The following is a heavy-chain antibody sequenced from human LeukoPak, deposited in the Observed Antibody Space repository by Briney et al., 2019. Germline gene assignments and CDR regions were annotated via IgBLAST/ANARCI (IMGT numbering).Heavy chain of an antibody. J-gene: IGHJ4*02. D-gene: IGHD6-6*01. CDR1: GFTFSTYW. CDR2: INPDGSGT. V-gene: IGHV3-74*01. CDR3: ARDGAYSSSSCFDY. Sequence: GGSLRLSCAASGFTFSTYWMHWVRQGPGKGLVWVSRINPDGSGTSHADSVKGRFTISRDNAKNSLYLQMNSLRAEDTAVYYCARDGAYSSSSCFDYWGQGTLVTVSS.